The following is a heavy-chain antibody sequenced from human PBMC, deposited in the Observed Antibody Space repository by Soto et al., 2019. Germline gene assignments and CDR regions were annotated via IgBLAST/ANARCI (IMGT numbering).Heavy chain of an antibody. CDR2: IHYSGATP. CDR3: ARGGAAVATIGSCDY. Sequence: ASVKVSCKASGYTFTNYYMHWVRQAPGQGLEWMGVIHYSGATPTYAQKFQGRVTMARDTSTSTVYVELSSLTSEDTAVYYCARGGAAVATIGSCDYFGQGNLV. CDR1: GYTFTNYY. D-gene: IGHD6-19*01. V-gene: IGHV1-46*01. J-gene: IGHJ4*02.